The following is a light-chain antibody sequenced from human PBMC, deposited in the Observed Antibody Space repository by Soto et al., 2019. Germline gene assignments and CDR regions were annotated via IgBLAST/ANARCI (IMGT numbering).Light chain of an antibody. CDR1: QSVTNSY. Sequence: EIVMTKSPATLSVSPGERATLSCRASQSVTNSYLAWYQQKPGQAPRLLIYGVSTRATGIPARFSGSGSGTEFTLTISSLQSEDFAVYYCQQYSSWPLTFGGGTKVEIK. J-gene: IGKJ4*01. CDR2: GVS. CDR3: QQYSSWPLT. V-gene: IGKV3-15*01.